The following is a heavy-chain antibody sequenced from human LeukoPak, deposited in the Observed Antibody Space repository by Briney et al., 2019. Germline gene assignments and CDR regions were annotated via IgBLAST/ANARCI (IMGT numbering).Heavy chain of an antibody. CDR3: ARLNQWELLFDY. Sequence: SETLSLTCTVSGGSISSSSYYWGWIRQPPGKGLEWIGSIYYSGSTYYNPSLKSRVTLSVDTSKNQFSLKLSSVTAADTAVYYCARLNQWELLFDYWGQGTLVTVSS. CDR2: IYYSGST. J-gene: IGHJ4*02. CDR1: GGSISSSSYY. V-gene: IGHV4-39*01. D-gene: IGHD1-26*01.